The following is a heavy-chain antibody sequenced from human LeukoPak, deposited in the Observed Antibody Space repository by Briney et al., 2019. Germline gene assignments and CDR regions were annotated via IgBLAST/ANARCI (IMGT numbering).Heavy chain of an antibody. Sequence: PSETLSLTCTVSGGSISNHYWTWIRQPPGKGLEWIGYISYSGSTNYNPSLRSRVTISIDTSNNQMSLRLSPVTAADTAVYYCARDPTTLTKGFHIWGLRTMVTVSP. CDR1: GGSISNHY. D-gene: IGHD4-11*01. J-gene: IGHJ3*02. CDR3: ARDPTTLTKGFHI. CDR2: ISYSGST. V-gene: IGHV4-59*11.